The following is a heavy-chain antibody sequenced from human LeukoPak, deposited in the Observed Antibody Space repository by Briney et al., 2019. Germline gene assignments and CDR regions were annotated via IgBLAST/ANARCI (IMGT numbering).Heavy chain of an antibody. Sequence: ASVKVSCKASGYTFTNYGINWVRQAPGQGLEWMGWISAYNGNTNYEQKFQGRVTMTTDTSTTTAYMELRSLRSDDTAVYYCARVRGGSRGSGSYYYYYMDVWGKGNMVTISS. J-gene: IGHJ6*03. CDR3: ARVRGGSRGSGSYYYYYMDV. D-gene: IGHD3-10*01. CDR1: GYTFTNYG. V-gene: IGHV1-18*01. CDR2: ISAYNGNT.